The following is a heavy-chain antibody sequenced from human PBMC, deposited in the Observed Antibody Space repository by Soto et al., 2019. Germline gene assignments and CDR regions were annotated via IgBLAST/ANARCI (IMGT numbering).Heavy chain of an antibody. Sequence: QVQLQESGPGLVKPSQTLSLTCTVSGGSISSGDYYWSWIRQPPGKGLEWIGYIYYSGSTYYNPSLKSRVTIPIDTSKNQFSLKLSSVTAADTAVYYCASSLDYGDRPNFDYWGQGTLVTVSS. V-gene: IGHV4-30-4*01. CDR1: GGSISSGDYY. CDR2: IYYSGST. J-gene: IGHJ4*02. D-gene: IGHD4-17*01. CDR3: ASSLDYGDRPNFDY.